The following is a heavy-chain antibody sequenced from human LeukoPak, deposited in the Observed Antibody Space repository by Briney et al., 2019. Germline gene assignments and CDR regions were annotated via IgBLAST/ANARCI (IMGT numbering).Heavy chain of an antibody. CDR3: ARGRPDITIFGAGQDYYYYYYMDV. CDR2: IKQDGSET. J-gene: IGHJ6*03. CDR1: GFSFSSYW. Sequence: GGSLRLSCAASGFSFSSYWMSWVRQAPGKGLEWVANIKQDGSETYYVDSVKGRFTISRDNAKNSLYLQMNSLRAEDTAVYYCARGRPDITIFGAGQDYYYYYYMDVWGKGTTVTVSS. V-gene: IGHV3-7*03. D-gene: IGHD3-3*01.